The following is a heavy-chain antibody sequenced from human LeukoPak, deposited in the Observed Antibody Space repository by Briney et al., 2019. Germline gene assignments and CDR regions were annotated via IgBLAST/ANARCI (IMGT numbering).Heavy chain of an antibody. CDR2: INPNSGGT. J-gene: IGHJ4*02. Sequence: ASVKVSCKASGYTFTGYYMHWVRQAPGQGLEWMGWINPNSGGTNYAQKFQGRVTMTRDTSISTAYMELSRLRSDDTAVYYCAIEGGKQWLVREDYFDYWGQGTLVTVSS. V-gene: IGHV1-2*02. CDR1: GYTFTGYY. D-gene: IGHD6-19*01. CDR3: AIEGGKQWLVREDYFDY.